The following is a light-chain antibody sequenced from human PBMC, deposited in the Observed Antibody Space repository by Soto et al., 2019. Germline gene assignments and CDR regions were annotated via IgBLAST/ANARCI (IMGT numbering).Light chain of an antibody. Sequence: QSALTQPASVSGSPGQSITISCTGTSSDVGGYDYVSWYQQLPGKAPKLLTYDVNNRPSGVSHRFSGSKSGNTASLTISGLQAEDEADYYCSSYTGSSTFVFGTGTKVTVL. CDR1: SSDVGGYDY. V-gene: IGLV2-14*01. J-gene: IGLJ1*01. CDR3: SSYTGSSTFV. CDR2: DVN.